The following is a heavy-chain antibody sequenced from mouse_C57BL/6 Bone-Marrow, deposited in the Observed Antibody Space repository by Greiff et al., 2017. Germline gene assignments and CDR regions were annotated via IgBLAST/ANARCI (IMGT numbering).Heavy chain of an antibody. V-gene: IGHV5-12*01. D-gene: IGHD2-3*01. J-gene: IGHJ3*01. CDR3: ARMGWLLPFSY. Sequence: EVQVVESGGGLVQPGGSLKLSCAASGFTFSDYYMYWVRQTPEKRLEWVAYISNGGGSTYYPDTVKGRFTISRDNAKNTLYLQMSRLKSEDTAMYYCARMGWLLPFSYGGQGTLVTVSA. CDR1: GFTFSDYY. CDR2: ISNGGGST.